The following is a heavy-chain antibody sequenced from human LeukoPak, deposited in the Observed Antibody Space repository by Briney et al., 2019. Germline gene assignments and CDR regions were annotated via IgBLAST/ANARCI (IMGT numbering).Heavy chain of an antibody. D-gene: IGHD2-15*01. V-gene: IGHV4-4*07. CDR2: IYTSGST. J-gene: IGHJ6*03. CDR3: ARVSPGGYYYYYMDV. CDR1: GGSISSYY. Sequence: SETLSLTCTVSGGSISSYYWSWIRQPAGKGLEWIGRIYTSGSTNYNPSLKSRVTISVDTSKNQFSLKLSSVTAADTAVYYCARVSPGGYYYYYMDVWGKGTTVTISS.